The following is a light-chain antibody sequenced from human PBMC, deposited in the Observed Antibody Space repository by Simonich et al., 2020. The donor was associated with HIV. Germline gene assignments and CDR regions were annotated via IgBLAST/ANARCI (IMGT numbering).Light chain of an antibody. V-gene: IGKV4-1*01. CDR1: RSVLYSSNNKNY. CDR3: QQYYSTPPT. Sequence: DIVMTQSPDSLAVSLGERATINCKSSRSVLYSSNNKNYLAWYQQKPGQPPNLLIYWPSTRESGVPDRFSASGSGTDFTLTISSLQAEDVAVYYCQQYYSTPPTFGQGTKVEIK. CDR2: WPS. J-gene: IGKJ1*01.